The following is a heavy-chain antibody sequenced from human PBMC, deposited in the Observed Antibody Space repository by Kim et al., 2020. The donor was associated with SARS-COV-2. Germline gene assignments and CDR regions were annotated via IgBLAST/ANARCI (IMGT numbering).Heavy chain of an antibody. D-gene: IGHD2-2*01. Sequence: SYIYYADSVKGRFTISRDNAKNSLYLQMNSLRAEDTAVYYCARDYAPVAYWGQGTLVTVSS. V-gene: IGHV3-21*01. CDR2: SYI. J-gene: IGHJ4*02. CDR3: ARDYAPVAY.